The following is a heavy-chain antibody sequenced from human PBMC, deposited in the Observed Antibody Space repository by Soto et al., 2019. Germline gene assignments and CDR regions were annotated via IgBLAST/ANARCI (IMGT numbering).Heavy chain of an antibody. CDR2: MYHSGNT. D-gene: IGHD3-10*01. J-gene: IGHJ4*02. CDR3: ARHRGPTGPNY. CDR1: GDSISSNNYH. V-gene: IGHV4-39*01. Sequence: QLQLQESGPGLVKPSETLSLTCTVSGDSISSNNYHCGWIRQPPGKGLEWIGSMYHSGNTYHNPSLKSRVTISVDTSKNQFSLNLRSVTAADTAVYYCARHRGPTGPNYWGQGTLVTVSS.